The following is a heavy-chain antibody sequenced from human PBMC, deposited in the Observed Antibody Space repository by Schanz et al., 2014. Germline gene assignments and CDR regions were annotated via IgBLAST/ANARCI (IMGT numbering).Heavy chain of an antibody. CDR1: GFIFGSSV. CDR3: AKDAPYPFDL. CDR2: ITGASDHI. Sequence: EVQLVESGGGLVQPGGSLRLSCAASGFIFGSSVMAWVRQAPGKGLEWVSGITGASDHIDYAESVKGRFTISRDNSKNTLYLQMDSPRAEDTAIYYCAKDAPYPFDLWGRGTLITVSS. V-gene: IGHV3-23*04. J-gene: IGHJ2*01.